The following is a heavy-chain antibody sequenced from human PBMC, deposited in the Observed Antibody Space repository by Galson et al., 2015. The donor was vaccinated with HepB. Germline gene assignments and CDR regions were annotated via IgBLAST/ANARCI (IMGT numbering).Heavy chain of an antibody. CDR3: ARGFGVVSDYYYGMDV. V-gene: IGHV6-1*01. CDR1: GDSVSSNSAA. Sequence: CAISGDSVSSNSAAWNWIRQSPSRGLEWLGRTYYRSKWYNDYAVSVKSRITINPDTSKNQFSLQLNSVTPEDTAVYYCARGFGVVSDYYYGMDVWGQGTTVTVSS. D-gene: IGHD3-3*01. CDR2: TYYRSKWYN. J-gene: IGHJ6*02.